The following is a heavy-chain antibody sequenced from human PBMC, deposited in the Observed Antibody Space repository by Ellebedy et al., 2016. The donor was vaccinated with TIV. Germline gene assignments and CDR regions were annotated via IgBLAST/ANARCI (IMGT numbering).Heavy chain of an antibody. V-gene: IGHV4-39*07. Sequence: SETLSLTCTVSDDSFGSSRLSWGWIRQPPGKGLEWIGNIYFIGHTYYNPSLRGRVTISLDGPQSQFSLRLSSVTAEDTAVYYCARGYYDWGNSYHFDSWGQGALVSVSS. J-gene: IGHJ4*02. D-gene: IGHD3-10*01. CDR2: IYFIGHT. CDR1: DDSFGSSRLS. CDR3: ARGYYDWGNSYHFDS.